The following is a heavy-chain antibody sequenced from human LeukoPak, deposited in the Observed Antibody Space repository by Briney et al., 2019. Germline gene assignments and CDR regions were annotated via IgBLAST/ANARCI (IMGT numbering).Heavy chain of an antibody. Sequence: GGSLRLSCAASGFTFSNAWMSWVRQAPGKGLEWVGRIKTKTDGGTTDYAAPVKGRFTISRDDSKNMLYLQMNSLKTEDTAVYYCTTGYRGYSYGRYAFDIWGQGTMVTVSS. CDR2: IKTKTDGGTT. J-gene: IGHJ3*02. D-gene: IGHD5-18*01. CDR1: GFTFSNAW. V-gene: IGHV3-15*01. CDR3: TTGYRGYSYGRYAFDI.